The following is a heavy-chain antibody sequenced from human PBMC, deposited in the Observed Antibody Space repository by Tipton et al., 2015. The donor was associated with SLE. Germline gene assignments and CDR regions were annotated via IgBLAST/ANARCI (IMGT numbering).Heavy chain of an antibody. CDR2: ISRSGNTI. J-gene: IGHJ4*02. V-gene: IGHV3-48*03. CDR1: GFTFSSYD. Sequence: SLRLSCVASGFTFSSYDINWVRQAPGKGLEWVSYISRSGNTIYYADSVKGRFTISRDNAKNSLYLQMNSLRAEDTALYYCARGLYGGAGDSWGRGTLVTVSS. CDR3: ARGLYGGAGDS. D-gene: IGHD4-23*01.